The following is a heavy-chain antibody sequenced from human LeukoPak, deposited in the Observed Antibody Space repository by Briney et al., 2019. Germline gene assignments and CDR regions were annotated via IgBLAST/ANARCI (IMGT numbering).Heavy chain of an antibody. Sequence: SETLTLTCTVSGSTMTSNYWSWIRQPPGKGLEWIAFIYYIGNTNYNRSLRSRVTISVDTAKNQFSLKLTSVTAADTAVYYCARGSHNILSWGQGTLVTVSS. CDR2: IYYIGNT. CDR1: GSTMTSNY. D-gene: IGHD3-9*01. CDR3: ARGSHNILS. J-gene: IGHJ4*02. V-gene: IGHV4-59*01.